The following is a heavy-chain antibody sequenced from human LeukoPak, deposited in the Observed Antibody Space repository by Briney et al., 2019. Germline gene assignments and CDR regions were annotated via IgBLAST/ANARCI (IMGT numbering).Heavy chain of an antibody. J-gene: IGHJ4*02. CDR1: GGSFSGYY. CDR2: INHSGST. CDR3: ARPGDFWSGWLGY. V-gene: IGHV4-34*01. D-gene: IGHD3-3*01. Sequence: SETLSLTCAVYGGSFSGYYWSWIRQPPGKGLEWIGEINHSGSTNYNPSLKSRVTISVDTPKNQFSLKLSSVTAADTAVYYCARPGDFWSGWLGYWGQGTLVTVSS.